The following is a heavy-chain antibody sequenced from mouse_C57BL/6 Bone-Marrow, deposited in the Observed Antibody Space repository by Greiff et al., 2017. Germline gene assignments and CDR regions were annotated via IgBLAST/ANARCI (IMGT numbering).Heavy chain of an antibody. Sequence: VQLQQPGAELVRPGSSVKLSCKASGYTFTSYWMHWVKQRPIQGLEWIGNIDPSDSETHYNQTFKDKATLTVDKSSSTAYMQLSSLTSEDSAVYYCARPHYYGSSPYAMDDWGQGTSVTVSS. J-gene: IGHJ4*01. CDR3: ARPHYYGSSPYAMDD. CDR1: GYTFTSYW. CDR2: IDPSDSET. D-gene: IGHD1-1*01. V-gene: IGHV1-52*01.